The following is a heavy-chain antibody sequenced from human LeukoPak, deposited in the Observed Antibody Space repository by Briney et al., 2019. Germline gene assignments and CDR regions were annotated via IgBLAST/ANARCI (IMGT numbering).Heavy chain of an antibody. CDR2: IYYSRST. D-gene: IGHD3-10*01. CDR1: GGSISSGGYY. J-gene: IGHJ4*02. V-gene: IGHV4-31*03. Sequence: PSETLSLTCTVSGGSISSGGYYWSWIRQHPGKGLEWIGYIYYSRSTYYNPSLKSRVTISVDTSKNQFSLKLSSVTAADTAVYYCARAPLDGSGSYYPLDYWGQGTLVTVSS. CDR3: ARAPLDGSGSYYPLDY.